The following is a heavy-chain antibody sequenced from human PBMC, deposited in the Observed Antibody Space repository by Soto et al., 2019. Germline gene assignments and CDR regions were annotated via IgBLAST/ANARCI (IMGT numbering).Heavy chain of an antibody. CDR1: GFTVSSNY. J-gene: IGHJ6*02. CDR2: IYSGGST. Sequence: GGSLRLSCAASGFTVSSNYMSWVRQAPGKGLEWVSVIYSGGSTYYADSVKGRFTISRDNSKNTLYLQMNSLRAEDTAVYYCARDNYYDSRGYPPYYYYYGMDVWGQGTTVTVSS. CDR3: ARDNYYDSRGYPPYYYYYGMDV. V-gene: IGHV3-53*01. D-gene: IGHD3-22*01.